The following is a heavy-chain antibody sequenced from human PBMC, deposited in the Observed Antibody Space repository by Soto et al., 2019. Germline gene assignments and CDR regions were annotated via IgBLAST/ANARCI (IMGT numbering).Heavy chain of an antibody. CDR2: IYYSGST. CDR1: GGSISSYY. CDR3: ARNYRDYVDY. D-gene: IGHD4-17*01. Sequence: SETLSLTCTVSGGSISSYYWSWIRQPPGKGLECIGYIYYSGSTNYNPSLKSRVTISVDTSKNQFSLKLSSVTAADTAVYYCARNYRDYVDYSGQGTLVTVSS. J-gene: IGHJ4*02. V-gene: IGHV4-59*08.